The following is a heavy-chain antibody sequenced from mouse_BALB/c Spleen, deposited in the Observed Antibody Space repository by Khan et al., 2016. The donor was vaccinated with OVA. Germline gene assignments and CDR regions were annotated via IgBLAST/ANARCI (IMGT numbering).Heavy chain of an antibody. CDR2: IDPSTGYT. CDR3: SRRGRYGIFAY. CDR1: GYTFTTYW. J-gene: IGHJ3*01. D-gene: IGHD1-1*01. Sequence: QVQLKQSGAELATPGASVKMSCKASGYTFTTYWMHWVRQRPGQGLEWIGYIDPSTGYTKYNQKFKDKATLTTDKSSSTAYMQLSSLTSEDYSVEYCSRRGRYGIFAYWGQGTLVTVSA. V-gene: IGHV1-4*01.